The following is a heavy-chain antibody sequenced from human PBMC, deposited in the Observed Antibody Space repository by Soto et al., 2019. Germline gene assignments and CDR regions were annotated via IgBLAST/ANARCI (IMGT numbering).Heavy chain of an antibody. J-gene: IGHJ5*02. Sequence: PSETPSLTCAVSGGSISSSNWWSWVRQPPGKGLEWIGEIYHSGSTNYNPSLKSRVTISVDKSKNQFSLKLSSVTAADTAVYYCAREKIQLWDSSGWYFWFDPWGQGTLVTVSS. V-gene: IGHV4-4*02. CDR3: AREKIQLWDSSGWYFWFDP. D-gene: IGHD6-19*01. CDR2: IYHSGST. CDR1: GGSISSSNW.